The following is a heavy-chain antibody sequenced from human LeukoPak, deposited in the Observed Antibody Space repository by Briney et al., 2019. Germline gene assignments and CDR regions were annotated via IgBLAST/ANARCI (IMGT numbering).Heavy chain of an antibody. CDR2: IRGSASGLGSGM. V-gene: IGHV3-48*04. J-gene: IGHJ4*02. Sequence: GGSLTLSCTASGFIFSDYSMSWVRQAPRKGLEWVSNIRGSASGLGSGMYYADSVKGRFTISRDDAKNSLYLQMSSLRAEDTAFYYCARDNNWGFDYWGQGALVTVSS. D-gene: IGHD7-27*01. CDR3: ARDNNWGFDY. CDR1: GFIFSDYS.